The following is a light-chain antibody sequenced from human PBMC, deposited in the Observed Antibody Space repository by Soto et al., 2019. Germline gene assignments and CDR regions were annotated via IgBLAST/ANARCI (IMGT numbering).Light chain of an antibody. Sequence: QLVLTQSPSASASLGASVKLTCTLSSGHSCYAIAWHQQQPEKGPRYLMKLNSDGSHSKGDGIPDRFSGSSSGAERYLTISSLQSEDEADYYCQTWGTGIVVFGGGTKLTVL. V-gene: IGLV4-69*01. CDR3: QTWGTGIVV. CDR1: SGHSCYA. CDR2: LNSDGSH. J-gene: IGLJ2*01.